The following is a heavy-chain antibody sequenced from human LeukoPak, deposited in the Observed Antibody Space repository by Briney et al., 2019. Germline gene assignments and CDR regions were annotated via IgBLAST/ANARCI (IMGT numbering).Heavy chain of an antibody. CDR1: GFTFSSYA. CDR3: ARSSYSGNYYGDY. D-gene: IGHD1-26*01. J-gene: IGHJ4*02. CDR2: ISASGGNI. V-gene: IGHV3-23*01. Sequence: GGSLRLSCAASGFTFSSYAMSWVRQAPGKGLEWVSGISASGGNIFYVDSVKGRFTISRDNSRDTLYLQMNSLRAEDTAVYYCARSSYSGNYYGDYWGQGTLVTVSS.